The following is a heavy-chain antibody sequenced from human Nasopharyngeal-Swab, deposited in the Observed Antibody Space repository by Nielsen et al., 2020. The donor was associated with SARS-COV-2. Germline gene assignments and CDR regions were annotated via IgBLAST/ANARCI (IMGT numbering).Heavy chain of an antibody. J-gene: IGHJ4*02. Sequence: SLKISCAASGFTFDDYAMHWVRQAPGKGLEWVSGISWNSGSIGYADSVKGRFTISRDNAKNSLYLQMNSLRAEDTAVYYCARDRPHWGCDYWGQGTLVTVSS. CDR1: GFTFDDYA. CDR2: ISWNSGSI. V-gene: IGHV3-9*01. D-gene: IGHD3-16*01. CDR3: ARDRPHWGCDY.